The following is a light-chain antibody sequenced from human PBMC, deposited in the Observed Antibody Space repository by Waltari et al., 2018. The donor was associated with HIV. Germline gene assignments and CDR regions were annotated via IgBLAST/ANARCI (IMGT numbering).Light chain of an antibody. CDR3: QQSYSSPST. V-gene: IGKV1-39*01. CDR2: TAS. J-gene: IGKJ2*01. Sequence: LSASVGDRVIIACRASQTINSYLSWYQQKPGKAPKLLIYTASSLLSGVPSRFSGSGSGTDFTLTISSLQYEDFATYYCQQSYSSPSTFGQGTKLEI. CDR1: QTINSY.